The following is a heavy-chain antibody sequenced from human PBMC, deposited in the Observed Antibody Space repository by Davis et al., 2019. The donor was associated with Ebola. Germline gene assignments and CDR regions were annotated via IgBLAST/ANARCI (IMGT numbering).Heavy chain of an antibody. Sequence: AASVKVSCKASGGTFSSYAISWVRQAPGQGLEWMGGIIPIFGTANYAQKFQGRVTITADESTSTAYMELSSLRSEDTAVYYCATPYSSSSGYYYYYYGMDVWGQGTTVTVSS. D-gene: IGHD6-6*01. CDR3: ATPYSSSSGYYYYYYGMDV. V-gene: IGHV1-69*13. J-gene: IGHJ6*02. CDR2: IIPIFGTA. CDR1: GGTFSSYA.